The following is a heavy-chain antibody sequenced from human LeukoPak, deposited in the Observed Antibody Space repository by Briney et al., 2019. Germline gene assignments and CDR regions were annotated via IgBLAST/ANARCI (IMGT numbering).Heavy chain of an antibody. Sequence: SETLSLTCIVSGDSISSSDYYWGCIRQPPGKGLEWIGSIYYSGITYHNPSLKSRVTISIDTSKNQFSLRLSSVTAADTAVYYCARLRRSSPSYYFDYWGQGTLVTVSS. V-gene: IGHV4-39*01. CDR2: IYYSGIT. CDR3: ARLRRSSPSYYFDY. D-gene: IGHD2-15*01. CDR1: GDSISSSDYY. J-gene: IGHJ4*02.